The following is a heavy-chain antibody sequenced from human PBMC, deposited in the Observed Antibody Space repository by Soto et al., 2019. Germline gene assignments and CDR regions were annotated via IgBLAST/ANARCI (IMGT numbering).Heavy chain of an antibody. V-gene: IGHV3-11*06. CDR1: GFNFSYHY. D-gene: IGHD6-19*01. CDR2: ISGSSRYT. Sequence: GGSLRLSCAASGFNFSYHYMNWIRQAPGKGLEWVSYISGSSRYTNFADSVKGRFTISRDNAKNSLYLQMNRLRAEDTAVYYCARNTSGWNYYDYWGQGTPVTVSS. CDR3: ARNTSGWNYYDY. J-gene: IGHJ4*02.